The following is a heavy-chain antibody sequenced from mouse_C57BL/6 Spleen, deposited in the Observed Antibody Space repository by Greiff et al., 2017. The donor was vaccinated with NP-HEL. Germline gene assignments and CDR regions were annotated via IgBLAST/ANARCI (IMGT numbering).Heavy chain of an antibody. V-gene: IGHV1-80*01. Sequence: QVQLKQSGAELVKPGASVKISCKASGYAFSSYWMNWVKQRPGKGLEWIGQIYPGDGDTNYNGKFKGKATLTADKSSSTAYMQLSSLTSEDSAVYFCARSPLYSAWFAYWGQGTLVTVSA. CDR1: GYAFSSYW. CDR3: ARSPLYSAWFAY. J-gene: IGHJ3*01. D-gene: IGHD2-12*01. CDR2: IYPGDGDT.